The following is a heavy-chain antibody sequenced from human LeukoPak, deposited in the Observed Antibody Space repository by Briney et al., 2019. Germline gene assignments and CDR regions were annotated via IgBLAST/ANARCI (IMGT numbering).Heavy chain of an antibody. Sequence: SETLSLTCAVYGGSFSGYYWSWIRQPPGKGLEWIGEINHSGSTNYNPSLKSRVTISVGTSKNQFSLKLSSVTAADTAVYYCARQRGALRAFDIWGQGTMVTVSS. J-gene: IGHJ3*02. CDR3: ARQRGALRAFDI. CDR2: INHSGST. V-gene: IGHV4-34*01. CDR1: GGSFSGYY. D-gene: IGHD3-16*01.